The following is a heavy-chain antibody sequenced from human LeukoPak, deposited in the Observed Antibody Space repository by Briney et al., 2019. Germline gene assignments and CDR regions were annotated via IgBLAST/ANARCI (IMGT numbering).Heavy chain of an antibody. CDR3: AKTPLYSSGYQSDY. CDR1: GFTFSSYA. CDR2: ISGSGGST. Sequence: PGGSLRLSCAASGFTFSSYAMSWVRQAPGKGLEWVSAISGSGGSTYYADSVKGRFTISRDNSKNTLYLQMNSLRAEDTAVYYCAKTPLYSSGYQSDYWGQGTLVTVSS. V-gene: IGHV3-23*01. D-gene: IGHD3-22*01. J-gene: IGHJ4*02.